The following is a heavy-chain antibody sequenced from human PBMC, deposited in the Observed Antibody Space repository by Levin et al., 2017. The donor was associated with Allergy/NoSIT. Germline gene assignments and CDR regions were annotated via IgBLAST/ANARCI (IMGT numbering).Heavy chain of an antibody. J-gene: IGHJ4*02. CDR3: ARDRQAAAGTFPPIDY. Sequence: SCAASGFTFSSYSMNWVRQAPGKGLEWVSSISSSSSYIYYADSVKGRFTISRDNAKNSLYLQMNSLRAEDTAVYYCARDRQAAAGTFPPIDYWGQGTLVTVSS. CDR2: ISSSSSYI. D-gene: IGHD6-13*01. CDR1: GFTFSSYS. V-gene: IGHV3-21*01.